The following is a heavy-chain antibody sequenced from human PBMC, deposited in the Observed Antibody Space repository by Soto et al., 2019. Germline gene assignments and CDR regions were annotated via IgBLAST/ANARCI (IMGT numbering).Heavy chain of an antibody. D-gene: IGHD3-22*01. CDR2: ISAYNGNT. Sequence: ASVKVSCKASGYTFTSYGISWVRQAPGQGLEWMGWISAYNGNTNYAQKLQGRVTMTTDTSTSTAYMELRSLRSDDTAVYYCARTPRGYYYDSSGVYYFDYWGQGTTVTVSS. CDR3: ARTPRGYYYDSSGVYYFDY. V-gene: IGHV1-18*04. CDR1: GYTFTSYG. J-gene: IGHJ4*03.